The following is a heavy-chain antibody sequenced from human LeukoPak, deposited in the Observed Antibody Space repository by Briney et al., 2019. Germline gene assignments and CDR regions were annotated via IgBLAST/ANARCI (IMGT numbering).Heavy chain of an antibody. Sequence: PGRSLRLSCAASGFTFSSHDMHWVRQAPGKGLGWGAIISYDGGKKSYADSVKGRFTISRDNAKNSLYLQMNSLRAEDTAVYYCARDGLFSGYYDSSGYYDYWGQGTLVTVSS. V-gene: IGHV3-30*03. CDR1: GFTFSSHD. CDR2: ISYDGGKK. J-gene: IGHJ4*02. D-gene: IGHD3-22*01. CDR3: ARDGLFSGYYDSSGYYDY.